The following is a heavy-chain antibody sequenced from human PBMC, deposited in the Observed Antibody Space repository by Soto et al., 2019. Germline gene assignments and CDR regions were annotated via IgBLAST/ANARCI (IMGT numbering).Heavy chain of an antibody. J-gene: IGHJ4*02. CDR3: ASTLGARFDY. D-gene: IGHD1-26*01. CDR1: GGTFGSNA. CDR2: INPSIGTT. Sequence: ASVKVSCTASGGTFGSNAISWVRQAPGQGLEWMGVINPSIGTTTYAQKFQGRVTMTRDTSTSTVYMEVSSLRSEDTAVYYCASTLGARFDYWGQGTLVTVS. V-gene: IGHV1-46*03.